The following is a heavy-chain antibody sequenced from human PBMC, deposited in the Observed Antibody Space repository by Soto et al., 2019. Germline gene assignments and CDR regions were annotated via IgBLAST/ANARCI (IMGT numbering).Heavy chain of an antibody. CDR2: IYPGDSDT. CDR3: ERHEGWDRAMDKPNYYYYGMDV. J-gene: IGHJ6*02. Sequence: PGESLKISCKGSGYSFTSYWIGWVRQMPGKGLEWMGIIYPGDSDTRYSPSFQGQVTISADKSISTAYLQWSSLKASDTAMYYCERHEGWDRAMDKPNYYYYGMDVWGQGTTVTVSS. V-gene: IGHV5-51*01. CDR1: GYSFTSYW. D-gene: IGHD5-18*01.